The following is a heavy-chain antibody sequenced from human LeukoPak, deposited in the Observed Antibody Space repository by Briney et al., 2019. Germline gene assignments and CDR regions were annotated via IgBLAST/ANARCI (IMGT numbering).Heavy chain of an antibody. Sequence: ASVKVSCKASGGTFSSYAIDWVGQAPGQGLEWMGGIIPIFGTTNYAQKFQGRVTITAVESMRTAYMELSSLRSDDTAIYYCTRSWIQLWTPDFDHWGQGTLVTVSS. D-gene: IGHD5-18*01. CDR2: IIPIFGTT. J-gene: IGHJ4*02. CDR1: GGTFSSYA. CDR3: TRSWIQLWTPDFDH. V-gene: IGHV1-69*13.